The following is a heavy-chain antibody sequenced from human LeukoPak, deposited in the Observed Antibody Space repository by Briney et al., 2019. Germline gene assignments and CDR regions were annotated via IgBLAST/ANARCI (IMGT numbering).Heavy chain of an antibody. D-gene: IGHD3-3*01. V-gene: IGHV4-30-2*03. CDR1: GGSISSGGYY. J-gene: IGHJ3*01. CDR3: AGTFGPFGVVTELWFDP. CDR2: IYYSGST. Sequence: SETLSLTCTVSGGSISSGGYYWSWIRQPPGKGLEWIGSIYYSGSTYYHPSLKSRVTISVDTSKNQFSLKLSSVTAADTAVYYCAGTFGPFGVVTELWFDPWGQGTMVTVSS.